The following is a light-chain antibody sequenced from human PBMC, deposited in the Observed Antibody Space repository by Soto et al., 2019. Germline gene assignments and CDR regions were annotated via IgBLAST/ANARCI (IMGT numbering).Light chain of an antibody. J-gene: IGLJ2*01. V-gene: IGLV1-51*01. CDR1: SSNIGNNY. CDR3: GTWDSSLSVV. Sequence: QSVLTQPPSVSAAPGQKVTISCSGSSSNIGNNYVSWYQQLPGTAPKLLIYYNNKRPSGIPDRFSGSKSGTSATLGITGFQTGDEADYYCGTWDSSLSVVFGGGTQLTVL. CDR2: YNN.